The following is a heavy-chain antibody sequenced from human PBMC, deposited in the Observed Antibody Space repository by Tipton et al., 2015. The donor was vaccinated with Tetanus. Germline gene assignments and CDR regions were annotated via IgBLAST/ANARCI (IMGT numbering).Heavy chain of an antibody. D-gene: IGHD2/OR15-2a*01. J-gene: IGHJ4*02. Sequence: QLVQSGPEVKKPGASVKVSCKASGYTFTSYDINWVRQATGQGLEWMGWMNPNSGNTGYAQKFQGRVTMTRNTSISTAYMELSSLRSEEPAVYYCARRVYAIEETRIDHWRQGTLVTVSS. V-gene: IGHV1-8*01. CDR3: ARRVYAIEETRIDH. CDR2: MNPNSGNT. CDR1: GYTFTSYD.